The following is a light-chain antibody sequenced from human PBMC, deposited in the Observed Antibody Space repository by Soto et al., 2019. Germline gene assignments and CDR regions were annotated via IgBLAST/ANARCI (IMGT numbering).Light chain of an antibody. Sequence: QSVLTQPPSATGSPGQSVTVSCTGTSRDVGGYAFVSWYQQQPGKAPKLMIYKVSKRPLGVPDRFSGSKSGNTASLTVSGFQVEDEADYYCSSYAGSNNVVFGTGTKLAVL. CDR3: SSYAGSNNVV. V-gene: IGLV2-8*01. J-gene: IGLJ1*01. CDR2: KVS. CDR1: SRDVGGYAF.